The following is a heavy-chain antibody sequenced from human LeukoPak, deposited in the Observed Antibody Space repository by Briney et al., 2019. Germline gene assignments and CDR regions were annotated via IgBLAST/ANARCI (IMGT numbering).Heavy chain of an antibody. D-gene: IGHD5-12*01. J-gene: IGHJ4*02. CDR3: AKEGGYSGYDRQGYFDY. CDR2: ISGGGGST. Sequence: PGGSLRLSCAASGFTFSTYAMSWVRQAPGKGLEWVSVISGGGGSTYYADSVKGRFTISRDNSKNTLYLQMNSLRVEDTAVYYCAKEGGYSGYDRQGYFDYWGQGTLVTVSS. CDR1: GFTFSTYA. V-gene: IGHV3-23*01.